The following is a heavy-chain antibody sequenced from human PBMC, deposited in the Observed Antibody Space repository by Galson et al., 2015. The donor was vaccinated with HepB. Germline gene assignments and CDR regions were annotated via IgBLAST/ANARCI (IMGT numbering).Heavy chain of an antibody. D-gene: IGHD3-22*01. V-gene: IGHV3-23*01. CDR2: IGGSGGST. Sequence: SLRLSCAASGFSFSSYAMSWVRQAPGKGLEWVSAIGGSGGSTYYADSVRGRFTISRDDSKNTLYLQMIRLRVEDTAVYFCAKDIAYYYDSCGYPDIWGQGTRVTVSS. J-gene: IGHJ3*02. CDR3: AKDIAYYYDSCGYPDI. CDR1: GFSFSSYA.